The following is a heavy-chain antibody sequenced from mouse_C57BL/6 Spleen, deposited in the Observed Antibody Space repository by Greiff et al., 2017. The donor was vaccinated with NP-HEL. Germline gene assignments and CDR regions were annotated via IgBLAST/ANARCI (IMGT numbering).Heavy chain of an antibody. CDR3: AREIYCGSSDWYFDV. CDR2: IHPNSGST. Sequence: QVQLQQPGAELVKPGASVKLSCKASGYTFTSYWMHWVKQRPGQGLEWIGMIHPNSGSTNYNEKFKSNATLTVDKSSSTAYMQLSSLTSEDSAVYYCAREIYCGSSDWYFDVWGTGTTVTVSS. J-gene: IGHJ1*03. V-gene: IGHV1-64*01. D-gene: IGHD1-1*01. CDR1: GYTFTSYW.